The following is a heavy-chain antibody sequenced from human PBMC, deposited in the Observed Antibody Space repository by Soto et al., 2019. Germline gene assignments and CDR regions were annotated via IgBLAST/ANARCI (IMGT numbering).Heavy chain of an antibody. D-gene: IGHD2-15*01. J-gene: IGHJ4*02. CDR3: AKPVVVVVAATPGKVDY. CDR1: GFTFSSYA. V-gene: IGHV3-23*01. Sequence: PGGSLRLSCAASGFTFSSYAMSWVRQAPGKGLEWVSAISGSGGSTYYADSVKGRFTISRDNSKNTLYLQMNSLRAEDTAVYYCAKPVVVVVAATPGKVDYWGQGTLVTVSS. CDR2: ISGSGGST.